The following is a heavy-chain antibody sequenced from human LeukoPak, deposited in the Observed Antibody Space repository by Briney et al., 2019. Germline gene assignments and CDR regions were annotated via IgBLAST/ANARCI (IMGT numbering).Heavy chain of an antibody. V-gene: IGHV4-59*01. CDR2: IYDSGTT. CDR3: ARMGFLNAVGTQGWFDP. Sequence: SETLSLTCTVSGGSFGNYYWSWIRQPPGKGLEWIGYIYDSGTTNYNPSLKSRVTISVDTATNQFSLKLRSVTAADTAVYYCARMGFLNAVGTQGWFDPWGQGTLVTVSS. D-gene: IGHD1-7*01. J-gene: IGHJ5*02. CDR1: GGSFGNYY.